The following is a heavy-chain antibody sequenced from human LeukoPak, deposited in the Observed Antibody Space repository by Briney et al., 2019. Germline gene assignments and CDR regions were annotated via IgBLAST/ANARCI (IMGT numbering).Heavy chain of an antibody. CDR3: ARRPSKYYDILTGYYRSEFDY. J-gene: IGHJ4*02. CDR2: MNPNTGNT. Sequence: GSSVKVSCKASGGTFSSYDINWVRQATGQGLEWMGWMNPNTGNTGYAQKFQGRVTMTRNTSISTAYMELSSLRSEDTAVYYCARRPSKYYDILTGYYRSEFDYWGQGTLVTVSS. D-gene: IGHD3-9*01. CDR1: GGTFSSYD. V-gene: IGHV1-8*02.